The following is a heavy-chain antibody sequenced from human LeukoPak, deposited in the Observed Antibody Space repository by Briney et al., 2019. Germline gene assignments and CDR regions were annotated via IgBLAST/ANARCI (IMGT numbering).Heavy chain of an antibody. D-gene: IGHD3-22*01. CDR2: ISYDGNNK. J-gene: IGHJ4*02. V-gene: IGHV3-30*18. CDR1: GFTFRSYG. Sequence: GGSLRLSCAASGFTFRSYGMHWVRQAPGKGLEWVALISYDGNNKYYADSVKGRFTISRDNSKNTLYLQMNSLRAEETAVYYCAKGGSYYDSRLDYWGQGTLVTVSS. CDR3: AKGGSYYDSRLDY.